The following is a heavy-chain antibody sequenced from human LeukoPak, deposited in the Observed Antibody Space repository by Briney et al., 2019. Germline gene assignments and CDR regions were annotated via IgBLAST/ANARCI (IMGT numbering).Heavy chain of an antibody. J-gene: IGHJ4*02. Sequence: KSAGSLRLSCAASGFTFIDYSMSWIRQAPGKGLEWVSYISPTSDYTSYADSVKGRFTIFRDNAKNSLFLQMNSLRVGETAVYYCARCQYNSSRDFWGRGTLVTVSS. CDR2: ISPTSDYT. CDR1: GFTFIDYS. D-gene: IGHD6-13*01. CDR3: ARCQYNSSRDF. V-gene: IGHV3-11*03.